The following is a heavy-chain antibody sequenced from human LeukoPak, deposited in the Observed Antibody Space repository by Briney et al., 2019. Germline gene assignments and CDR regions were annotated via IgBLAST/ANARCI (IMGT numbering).Heavy chain of an antibody. CDR1: GGSISSYY. CDR3: ARAAQGYYMDV. J-gene: IGHJ6*03. Sequence: SETLSLTCTVSGGSISSYYWSWIRQPPGKGLEWIGSIYYSGSTYYNPSLKSRVTISVDTSKNQFSLKLSSVTAADTAVYYCARAAQGYYMDVWGKGTTVTVSS. CDR2: IYYSGST. V-gene: IGHV4-39*07.